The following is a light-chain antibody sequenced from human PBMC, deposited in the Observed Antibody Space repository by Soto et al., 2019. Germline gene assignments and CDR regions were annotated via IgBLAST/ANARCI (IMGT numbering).Light chain of an antibody. Sequence: DIQMTQSPSSLSASVGDRVSVTCRASQTIYTYLHWYQQKPGKAPKLLIYTASSLQSGVPSRFSGSGSETDFTLTISSLQPEDFATYSCQQSYSTTWTFGRGTKVDIK. CDR2: TAS. CDR3: QQSYSTTWT. J-gene: IGKJ1*01. V-gene: IGKV1-39*01. CDR1: QTIYTY.